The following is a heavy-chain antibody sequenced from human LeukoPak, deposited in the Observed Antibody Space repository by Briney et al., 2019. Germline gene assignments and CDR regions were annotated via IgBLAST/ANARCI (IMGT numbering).Heavy chain of an antibody. CDR3: ARVLRATVAGLGY. V-gene: IGHV1-8*01. CDR2: MNPNSGNT. D-gene: IGHD6-19*01. CDR1: GYTFTSYD. J-gene: IGHJ4*02. Sequence: ASVKVSCKASGYTFTSYDISWVRQATGQGLEWMGWMNPNSGNTGYAQKFQGRVTMTRNTSISTAYMELSSLRSEDTAVYYCARVLRATVAGLGYWGQGTLVTVSS.